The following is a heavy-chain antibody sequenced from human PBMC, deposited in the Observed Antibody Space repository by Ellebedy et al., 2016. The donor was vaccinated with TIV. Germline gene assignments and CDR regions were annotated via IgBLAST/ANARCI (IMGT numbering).Heavy chain of an antibody. CDR2: ISRSGTTI. D-gene: IGHD3-10*01. CDR3: ASFTMVRGVMDY. CDR1: DLPFSTYN. J-gene: IGHJ4*02. Sequence: PGGSLRLSCAASDLPFSTYNMNWVRQAPGKGLEWVSYISRSGTTIYYADSVKGRFTISSDNAKNSLYLQMNSLRAEDTAVYYCASFTMVRGVMDYWGQGTLVTVSS. V-gene: IGHV3-48*01.